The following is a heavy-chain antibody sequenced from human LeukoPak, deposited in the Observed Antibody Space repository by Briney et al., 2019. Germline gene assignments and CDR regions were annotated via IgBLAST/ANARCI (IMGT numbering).Heavy chain of an antibody. CDR3: ARGYGPNDAFDI. Sequence: ASVKVSCKVFGYTLSELSMHWVRQAPGKGLEWMGGFDPEDGETIYAQKFQGRVTMTRDTSISTAYMELSRLRSDDTAVYYCARGYGPNDAFDIWGQGTMVTVSS. CDR2: FDPEDGET. V-gene: IGHV1-24*01. CDR1: GYTLSELS. D-gene: IGHD4-17*01. J-gene: IGHJ3*02.